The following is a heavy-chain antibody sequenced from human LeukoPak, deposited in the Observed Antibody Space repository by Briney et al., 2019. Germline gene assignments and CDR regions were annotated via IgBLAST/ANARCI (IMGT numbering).Heavy chain of an antibody. CDR3: ARVHYYDSLNPLYYFDY. D-gene: IGHD3-22*01. V-gene: IGHV4-59*01. Sequence: SETLSLTCTVSGGSISIYYWSWIRQPPGKGLEWIGYIYYSGSTNYNPSLKSRVTISVDTSKNQFSLKLSSVTAADTAVYYCARVHYYDSLNPLYYFDYWGQGTLVTVSS. CDR2: IYYSGST. J-gene: IGHJ4*02. CDR1: GGSISIYY.